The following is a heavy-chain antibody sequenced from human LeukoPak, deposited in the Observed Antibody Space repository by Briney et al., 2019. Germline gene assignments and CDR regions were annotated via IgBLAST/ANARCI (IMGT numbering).Heavy chain of an antibody. J-gene: IGHJ4*02. CDR2: IYYIGST. V-gene: IGHV4-59*01. CDR3: ARGGGYSSGLDY. CDR1: GDSISSYY. Sequence: SETRSLTCTVSGDSISSYYWSCIRQPPGKVLEWIEYIYYIGSTTYNPSLKSRVTISVDTSKTQFSLKLISVTAADTAVYYCARGGGYSSGLDYWGQGTQVSVSS. D-gene: IGHD6-19*01.